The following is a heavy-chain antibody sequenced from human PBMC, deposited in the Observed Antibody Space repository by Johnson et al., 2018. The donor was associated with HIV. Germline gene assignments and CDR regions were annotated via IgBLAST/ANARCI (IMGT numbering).Heavy chain of an antibody. Sequence: VQLVESGGGLIQPGGSLRLSCAASGFTVSSNYMSWVRQAPGKGLEWVSGISSDGRTHYPDSVKGRFSISRDNSKNTLSLQMNSVRADDTAVYFCASSVNVQGGYDIWGQGTMVTASS. CDR2: ISSDGRT. J-gene: IGHJ3*02. D-gene: IGHD3-22*01. CDR3: ASSVNVQGGYDI. V-gene: IGHV3-53*01. CDR1: GFTVSSNY.